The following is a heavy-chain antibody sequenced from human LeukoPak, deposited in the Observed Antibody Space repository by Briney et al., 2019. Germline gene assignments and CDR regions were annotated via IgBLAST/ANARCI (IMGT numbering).Heavy chain of an antibody. CDR2: IIPIFGTA. J-gene: IGHJ4*02. CDR3: AGVGLAAAGIFDY. Sequence: SVKVSCKASGGTFSSYAISWVRQAPGQGLEWMGGIIPIFGTANYAQKFQGRVTITADESTSTAYMELSSLRSEDTAVYYCAGVGLAAAGIFDYWGQGTLVTVSS. V-gene: IGHV1-69*13. CDR1: GGTFSSYA. D-gene: IGHD6-13*01.